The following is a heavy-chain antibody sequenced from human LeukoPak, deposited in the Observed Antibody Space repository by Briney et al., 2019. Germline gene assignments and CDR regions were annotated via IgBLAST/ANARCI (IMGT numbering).Heavy chain of an antibody. CDR2: IYSGGDT. CDR3: ARDGGSGWSSAFFDF. Sequence: GGSMRLSCAASGFTVTVNYMSWVRQAPGEGLEWVSVIYSGGDTDYADSVKGRFTISRDNSKNTLYLQMSSLRAEDTAVYYCARDGGSGWSSAFFDFWGQGTLVTVSS. V-gene: IGHV3-53*01. CDR1: GFTVTVNY. J-gene: IGHJ4*02. D-gene: IGHD6-19*01.